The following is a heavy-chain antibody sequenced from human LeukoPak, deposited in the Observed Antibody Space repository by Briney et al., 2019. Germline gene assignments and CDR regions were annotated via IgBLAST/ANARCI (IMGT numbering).Heavy chain of an antibody. D-gene: IGHD3-22*01. V-gene: IGHV4-39*02. J-gene: IGHJ4*02. Sequence: TSETLSLTCTVSGGSISSSSYYWGWIRQPPGKGLEWIGSIYYSGSTYYNPSLKSRVTISVDTSKNQFSLKLSSVTAADTAVYYCAKDYDSSGYYEPLDCWGQGTLVTVSS. CDR2: IYYSGST. CDR3: AKDYDSSGYYEPLDC. CDR1: GGSISSSSYY.